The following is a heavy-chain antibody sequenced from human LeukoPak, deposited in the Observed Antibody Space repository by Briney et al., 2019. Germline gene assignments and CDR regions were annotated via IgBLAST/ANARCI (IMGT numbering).Heavy chain of an antibody. CDR2: IYHSGST. J-gene: IGHJ4*02. CDR3: ARPSRGAMAFDY. CDR1: GYSISSGYY. D-gene: IGHD5-18*01. Sequence: SETLSLTCAVSGYSISSGYYWGWIRQPPGKGLEWIGTIYHSGSTYYNPSLKSRVTISVDTSKNQFSLKLSSVTAADTAVYYCARPSRGAMAFDYWGQGTLVTVSS. V-gene: IGHV4-38-2*01.